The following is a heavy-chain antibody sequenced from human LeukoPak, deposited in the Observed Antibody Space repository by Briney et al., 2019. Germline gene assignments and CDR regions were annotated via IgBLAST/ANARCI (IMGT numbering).Heavy chain of an antibody. Sequence: GGSLRLSCAASGFTFSNFWMHWVRQAPGKGLVGVSHIKTDGSITDYADSVKGRFTISRDNARNTLYLQMDSLRVEDTAVYYCARNPDGDYDYWGQGALVTVSS. V-gene: IGHV3-74*01. CDR1: GFTFSNFW. J-gene: IGHJ4*02. CDR2: IKTDGSIT. CDR3: ARNPDGDYDY. D-gene: IGHD2-8*01.